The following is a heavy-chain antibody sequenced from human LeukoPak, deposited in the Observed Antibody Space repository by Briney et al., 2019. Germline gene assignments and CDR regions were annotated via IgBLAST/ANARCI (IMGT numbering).Heavy chain of an antibody. CDR2: IYYSGST. J-gene: IGHJ6*02. V-gene: IGHV4-31*03. Sequence: SETLSLTCTVSGGSISSSSYYWGWIRQPPGKGLEWIGYIYYSGSTYYNPSLKSRVTISVDTSKNQFSLKLSSVTAADTAVYYCARAYCGGDCLLPFYYYGMDVWGQGTTVTVSS. CDR1: GGSISSSSYY. D-gene: IGHD2-21*02. CDR3: ARAYCGGDCLLPFYYYGMDV.